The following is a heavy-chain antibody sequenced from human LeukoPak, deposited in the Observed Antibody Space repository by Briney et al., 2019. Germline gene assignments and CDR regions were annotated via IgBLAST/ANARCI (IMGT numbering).Heavy chain of an antibody. D-gene: IGHD6-6*01. J-gene: IGHJ6*03. Sequence: PGGSLRLSCAASGFTFSSYSMNWVRQAPGKGLEWVSSISSSSSYIYYADSVKGRFTISRDNAKNSPYLQMNSLRAEDTAVYYCARDGTPISSSYSYYYMDVWGKGTTVTVSS. V-gene: IGHV3-21*01. CDR2: ISSSSSYI. CDR3: ARDGTPISSSYSYYYMDV. CDR1: GFTFSSYS.